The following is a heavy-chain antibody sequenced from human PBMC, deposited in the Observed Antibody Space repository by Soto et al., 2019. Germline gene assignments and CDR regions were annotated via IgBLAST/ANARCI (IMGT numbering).Heavy chain of an antibody. V-gene: IGHV1-58*01. D-gene: IGHD3-10*01. CDR2: IVVCSGNT. Sequence: QMQLVQSGPEVKKPGTSVKVSCKASGFTFTSSAVQWVRQARGQRLEWIGWIVVCSGNTNYAQKFQERVTITRDMSTSTADMELSSLRSEDTAVYYCAAESYYGSGSYPVKYYYGMDVWGQGTTVTVSS. J-gene: IGHJ6*02. CDR1: GFTFTSSA. CDR3: AAESYYGSGSYPVKYYYGMDV.